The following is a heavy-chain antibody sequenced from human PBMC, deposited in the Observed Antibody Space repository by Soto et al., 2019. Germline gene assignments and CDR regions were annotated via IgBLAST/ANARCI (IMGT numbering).Heavy chain of an antibody. V-gene: IGHV3-7*03. CDR1: GFTFSSYW. CDR3: ARIESTTLADAFDI. Sequence: EVQLVESGGGLVQPGGSLRLSCAASGFTFSSYWMSWVRQAPGKGLEWVANIKKDGSEKYYVDSVKGRFTISRDNAKNSLYLQMDSLRAEDTALYYCARIESTTLADAFDIWDQGTMVTVSS. CDR2: IKKDGSEK. D-gene: IGHD1-7*01. J-gene: IGHJ3*02.